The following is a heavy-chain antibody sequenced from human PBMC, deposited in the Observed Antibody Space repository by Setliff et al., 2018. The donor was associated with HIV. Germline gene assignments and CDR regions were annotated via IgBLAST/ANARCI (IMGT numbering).Heavy chain of an antibody. V-gene: IGHV4-59*01. D-gene: IGHD3-10*01. CDR1: GGSMSTYY. J-gene: IGHJ6*02. CDR2: MYFSGNA. CDR3: ARVEAKIRGATYGMDV. Sequence: SEPLSLTCTVSGGSMSTYYWTWIRQPPGKGLEWIGTMYFSGNARNSPSLKSRVTISLDTSKNQLSLNLTSVAAADTAVYHCARVEAKIRGATYGMDVWGQGTTVTVSS.